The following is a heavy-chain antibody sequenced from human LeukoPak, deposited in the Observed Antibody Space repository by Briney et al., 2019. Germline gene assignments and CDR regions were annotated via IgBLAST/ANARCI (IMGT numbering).Heavy chain of an antibody. Sequence: GGSLRLSCAASGFSFSSYGMHWVRQAPGKGLEWVAVVWYVGSEKYYADSVKGRFTISRDNSKNTLYLDMNSLRTEDTALYYCAKGGEYSTSWDDTFDIWGQGTMVTVSS. CDR1: GFSFSSYG. CDR3: AKGGEYSTSWDDTFDI. V-gene: IGHV3-30*02. D-gene: IGHD2-2*01. CDR2: VWYVGSEK. J-gene: IGHJ3*02.